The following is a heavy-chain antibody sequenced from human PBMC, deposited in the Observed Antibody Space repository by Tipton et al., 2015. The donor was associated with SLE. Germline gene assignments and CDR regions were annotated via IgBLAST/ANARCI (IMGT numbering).Heavy chain of an antibody. Sequence: TLSLTCAVSGGSIRSTNWWSWVRQPPGKGLEWIGEINHSGSGNNNPSLKSRVTISVDKSNNQFSLKLTSVTAADTAVYYCARSSTGPKDNWFDPWGQGTLVTVSS. D-gene: IGHD3-9*01. CDR1: GGSIRSTNW. CDR3: ARSSTGPKDNWFDP. V-gene: IGHV4-4*02. J-gene: IGHJ5*02. CDR2: INHSGSG.